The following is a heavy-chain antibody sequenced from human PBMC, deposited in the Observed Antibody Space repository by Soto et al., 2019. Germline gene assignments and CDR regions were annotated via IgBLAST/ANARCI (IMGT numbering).Heavy chain of an antibody. CDR3: AKDSKLLRARSYFYY. CDR2: ISGSGGST. D-gene: IGHD2-15*01. CDR1: GFTFSSYA. J-gene: IGHJ4*02. Sequence: EVQLLESGGGLVQPGGSLRLSCAASGFTFSSYAMSWVRQAPGKGLEWVSAISGSGGSTYHADSVDCRFPISSDNSKNTLYLPMYSRRAEDTDVYYCAKDSKLLRARSYFYYWGQGTLVTVCS. V-gene: IGHV3-23*01.